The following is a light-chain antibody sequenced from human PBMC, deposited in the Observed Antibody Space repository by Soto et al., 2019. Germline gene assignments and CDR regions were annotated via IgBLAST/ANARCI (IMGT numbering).Light chain of an antibody. CDR1: PSVTSNY. J-gene: IGKJ1*01. CDR2: AAS. Sequence: EVVLTQSPGTVSLSPGERATLSCRASPSVTSNYLAWYQQKPGQAPRLLIYAASSRATGIPDRFSGSGSGTDFSLTITRLEPEDFAVYYCQQYGSSLTWTFGQGTKVEIK. V-gene: IGKV3-20*01. CDR3: QQYGSSLTWT.